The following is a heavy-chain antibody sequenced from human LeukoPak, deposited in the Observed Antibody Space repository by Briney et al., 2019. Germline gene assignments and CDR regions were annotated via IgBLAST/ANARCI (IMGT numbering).Heavy chain of an antibody. CDR3: AKDLEDFWSGYLFDY. J-gene: IGHJ4*02. V-gene: IGHV3-9*01. CDR2: LSWNSGSI. Sequence: GRSLRLSCAASGFTFYDYAMLWVRQAPGKGLEWVSGLSWNSGSIGYADSVKGRFTISRDNAKNSLYLQMNSLRAEDTALYYCAKDLEDFWSGYLFDYWGQGTLVTVSS. D-gene: IGHD3-3*01. CDR1: GFTFYDYA.